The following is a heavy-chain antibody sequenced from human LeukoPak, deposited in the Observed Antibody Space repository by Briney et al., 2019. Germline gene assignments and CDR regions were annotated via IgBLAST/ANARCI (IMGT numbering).Heavy chain of an antibody. J-gene: IGHJ6*04. Sequence: PGGSLRLSCAASGFSFDEYVMSWVRQVPGKGLEWVSGINWNGSSTGYADSVKGRFTMSRDNAKNSLHLQMNSLRAEDTAVYYCAELGITMIGGVWGKGTTVTISS. CDR3: AELGITMIGGV. D-gene: IGHD3-10*02. CDR2: INWNGSST. CDR1: GFSFDEYV. V-gene: IGHV3-20*04.